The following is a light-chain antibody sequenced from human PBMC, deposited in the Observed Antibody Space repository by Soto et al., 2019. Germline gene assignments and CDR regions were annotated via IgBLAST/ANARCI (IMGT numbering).Light chain of an antibody. Sequence: EIVLTQSPATLSVSPGERATLSCRASQSVSSNLAWYQQKPGQAPSLLIYGASTRATGVPARFSGSGSGTDFTLTISRLEPEDFAVYYCQQYGNSLWTFGQGTKVDI. CDR3: QQYGNSLWT. CDR2: GAS. J-gene: IGKJ1*01. CDR1: QSVSSN. V-gene: IGKV3-15*01.